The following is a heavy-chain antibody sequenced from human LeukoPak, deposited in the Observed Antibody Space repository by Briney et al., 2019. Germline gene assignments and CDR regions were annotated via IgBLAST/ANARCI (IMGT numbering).Heavy chain of an antibody. V-gene: IGHV3-23*01. Sequence: GGSLRLSCAASGFTFTIYAMSWVRQAPGKGLEWVSAISGSGGSTYYADSVKGRFTISRDNSKNTLYLQMNSLRAEDTAVYYCAKARQEYCSGGSCYLFDYWGQGTLVTVSS. CDR2: ISGSGGST. CDR1: GFTFTIYA. J-gene: IGHJ4*02. D-gene: IGHD2-15*01. CDR3: AKARQEYCSGGSCYLFDY.